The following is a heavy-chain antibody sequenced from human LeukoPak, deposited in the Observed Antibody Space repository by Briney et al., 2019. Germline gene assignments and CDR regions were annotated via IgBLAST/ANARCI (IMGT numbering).Heavy chain of an antibody. CDR1: GGSFSGYY. D-gene: IGHD3-10*01. CDR3: ARRRYASGSYGNWFDP. J-gene: IGHJ5*02. Sequence: PSETLSLTCALYGGSFSGYYWSWIRQPPGKGREWIGEINHSGSTNYNPSLKSRVPIPVNTSKNQFSLKLSSVNAADTGVYYCARRRYASGSYGNWFDPWGQGTLVTVSS. CDR2: INHSGST. V-gene: IGHV4-34*01.